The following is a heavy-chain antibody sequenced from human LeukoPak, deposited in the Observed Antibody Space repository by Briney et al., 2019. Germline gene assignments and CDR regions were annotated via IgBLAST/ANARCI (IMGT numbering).Heavy chain of an antibody. CDR1: GYSFTSYW. Sequence: GESLRISCKGSGYSFTSYWISWVRQMPGKGLEWMGRIDPSDSYTNYSPSFQGHVTISADKSISTAYLQWSSLKASDTAMYYCARRYDILTGPNWFDPWGQRTLVTVSS. D-gene: IGHD3-9*01. CDR3: ARRYDILTGPNWFDP. J-gene: IGHJ5*02. V-gene: IGHV5-10-1*01. CDR2: IDPSDSYT.